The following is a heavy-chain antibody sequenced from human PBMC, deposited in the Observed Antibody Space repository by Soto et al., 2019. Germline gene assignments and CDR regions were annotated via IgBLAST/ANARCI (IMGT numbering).Heavy chain of an antibody. CDR1: GYSFANYT. J-gene: IGHJ4*02. CDR2: LNPDTAST. D-gene: IGHD3-10*01. V-gene: IGHV1-3*01. Sequence: ASVKVSCMPSGYSFANYTIHWLRQAPGQRLEWIGWLNPDTASTKFSTKFQGRVIITRDKSANTAFMLLTSLTSEDTALYYLAMGGVYYGSGAYYRGYFDHWGLGTLVTVSS. CDR3: AMGGVYYGSGAYYRGYFDH.